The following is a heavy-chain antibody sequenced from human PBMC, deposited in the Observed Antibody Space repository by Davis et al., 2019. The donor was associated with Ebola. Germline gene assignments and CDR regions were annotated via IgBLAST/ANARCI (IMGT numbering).Heavy chain of an antibody. CDR3: ARSIPSYSRAYWFDP. D-gene: IGHD6-13*01. Sequence: ASVKVSCKASGYTFTSYGISWVRQAPGQGLEWMGWISAYNGNTNYAQKLQGRVTMTTDTSTSTAYMELRSLRSDDTAVYYCARSIPSYSRAYWFDPWGQGTLVTVSS. V-gene: IGHV1-18*01. CDR1: GYTFTSYG. CDR2: ISAYNGNT. J-gene: IGHJ5*02.